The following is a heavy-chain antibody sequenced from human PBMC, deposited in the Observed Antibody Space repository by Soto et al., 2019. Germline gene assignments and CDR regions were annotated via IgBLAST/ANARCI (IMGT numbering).Heavy chain of an antibody. D-gene: IGHD4-17*01. CDR2: IWYDGSHK. CDR1: GFSFSDYG. J-gene: IGHJ4*02. CDR3: ARGATIDRGERDFDY. V-gene: IGHV3-33*01. Sequence: QVQLVESGAGVVQPGRSLRLSCAASGFSFSDYGMHWVRQAPGKGLEWVAAIWYDGSHKYHADSVKDRFTISRDNSKNTLYLQVDSLRAEDTAVYYCARGATIDRGERDFDYWGQGALVTVSS.